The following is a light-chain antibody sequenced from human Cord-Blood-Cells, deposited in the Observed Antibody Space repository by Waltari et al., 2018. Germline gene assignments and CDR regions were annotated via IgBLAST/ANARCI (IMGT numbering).Light chain of an antibody. CDR1: SSNIGRTT. CDR2: SNN. CDR3: AAWDDSLNGWV. Sequence: QSVLTQPPSASGTPGQRVTISCSGSSSNIGRTTVNWYQQLPGTAPKLLIYSNNQRPSGVPYRFSGSKSGTSASLAISGLQSEDEADYYCAAWDDSLNGWVFGGGTKLTVL. J-gene: IGLJ3*02. V-gene: IGLV1-44*01.